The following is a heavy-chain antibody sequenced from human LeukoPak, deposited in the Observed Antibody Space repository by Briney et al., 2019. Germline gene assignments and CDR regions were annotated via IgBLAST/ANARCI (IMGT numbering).Heavy chain of an antibody. CDR3: ARAPYTTGRSFYFDS. CDR1: GFTFSTHE. J-gene: IGHJ4*02. D-gene: IGHD2-2*02. Sequence: GGSLRLSCAASGFTFSTHEMNWVRQAPGKGLEWVAIIWYDGSKTYYADSVKGRFTISRDNLSNTLYLQMNSLRAEDTALYFCARAPYTTGRSFYFDSWGQGTLVTVSS. CDR2: IWYDGSKT. V-gene: IGHV3-33*08.